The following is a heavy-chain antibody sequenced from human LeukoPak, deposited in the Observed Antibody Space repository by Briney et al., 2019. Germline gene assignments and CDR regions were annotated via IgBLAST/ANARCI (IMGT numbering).Heavy chain of an antibody. V-gene: IGHV4-34*01. CDR1: GGSFSGYY. CDR2: INHSGST. CDR3: ARGFRYYYDSSGPNYFDY. Sequence: SETLSLTCAVYGGSFSGYYWSWIRQPPGKGLEWIGEINHSGSTNYNPSLKSRVTISVDTSKNQFSLKLISVTAADTAVYYCARGFRYYYDSSGPNYFDYWGQGTLVTVSS. J-gene: IGHJ4*02. D-gene: IGHD3-22*01.